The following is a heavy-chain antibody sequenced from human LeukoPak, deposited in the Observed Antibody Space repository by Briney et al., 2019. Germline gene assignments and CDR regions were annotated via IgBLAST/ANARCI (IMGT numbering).Heavy chain of an antibody. V-gene: IGHV4-59*08. CDR2: IYYSGST. D-gene: IGHD3-22*01. J-gene: IGHJ3*02. Sequence: PSETLSLTCTVSGGSINNYYWSWTRQPPGKGLEWIGYIYYSGSTNYNPSLKSRVTISVDTSKNQFSLKLSSVTAADTAVYFCARGPYSYDSSGAFDIWGQGTMVTVSS. CDR3: ARGPYSYDSSGAFDI. CDR1: GGSINNYY.